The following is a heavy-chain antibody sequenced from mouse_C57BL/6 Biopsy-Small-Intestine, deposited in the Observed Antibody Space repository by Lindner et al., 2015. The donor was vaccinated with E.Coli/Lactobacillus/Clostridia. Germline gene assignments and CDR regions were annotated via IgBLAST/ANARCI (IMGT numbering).Heavy chain of an antibody. Sequence: SVKVSCKASGYTFTGYYMHWVATGPLGQGLEWMGRINPNSGGTNYAQKFQGRVTMTRDTSISTAYMELSRLRSDDTAVYYCAREVGTGGVSYYYYYGMDVWGQGTTVTVSS. J-gene: IGHJ1*01. D-gene: IGHD1-1*01. CDR2: INPNSGGT. CDR1: GYTFTGYY. CDR3: AREVGTGGVSYYYYYGMDV. V-gene: IGHV1-53*01.